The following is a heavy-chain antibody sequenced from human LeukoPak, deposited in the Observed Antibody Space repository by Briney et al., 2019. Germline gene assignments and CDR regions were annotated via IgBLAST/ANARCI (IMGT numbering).Heavy chain of an antibody. D-gene: IGHD7-27*01. CDR3: ARGANWGSPDY. CDR1: GGPISSDY. V-gene: IGHV4-59*01. J-gene: IGHJ4*02. Sequence: SETLSLTCTVSGGPISSDYWSWIRQSPGKGLEWIGYIYYSGTTSYNPSLKSRVTISLDTSKNQFSLQLSSVTAADTAVYYCARGANWGSPDYWGQGTLVTVSS. CDR2: IYYSGTT.